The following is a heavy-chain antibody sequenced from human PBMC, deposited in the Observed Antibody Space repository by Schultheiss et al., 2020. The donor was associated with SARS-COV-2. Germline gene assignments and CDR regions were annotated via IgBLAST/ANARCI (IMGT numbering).Heavy chain of an antibody. V-gene: IGHV3-23*01. CDR1: GFTFSSYA. CDR3: ARAGYSYGLGYYYYYMDV. D-gene: IGHD5-18*01. J-gene: IGHJ6*03. CDR2: ISGSGGST. Sequence: GESLKISCAASGFTFSSYAMSWVRQAPGKGLEWVSAISGSGGSTYYADSVKGRFTISRDNSKNTLYLQMNSLRAEDTAVYYCARAGYSYGLGYYYYYMDVWGEGGTVTVAS.